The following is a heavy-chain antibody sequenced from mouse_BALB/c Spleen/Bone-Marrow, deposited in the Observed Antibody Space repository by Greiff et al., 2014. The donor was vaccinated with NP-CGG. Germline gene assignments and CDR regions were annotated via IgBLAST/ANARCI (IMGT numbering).Heavy chain of an antibody. CDR3: ARDYSGYFDF. D-gene: IGHD5-1*01. Sequence: EVQRVESGGGLVQPGGSLRLSCITSGFTFTDYFMTWVRQPPGKALEWLGFIRNKPNGYTTEYNPSVKGRFTISRDNSQGILYLQMNTLRAEDSAIYYCARDYSGYFDFWGQGTTLTVSS. CDR2: IRNKPNGYTT. J-gene: IGHJ2*01. V-gene: IGHV7-3*02. CDR1: GFTFTDYF.